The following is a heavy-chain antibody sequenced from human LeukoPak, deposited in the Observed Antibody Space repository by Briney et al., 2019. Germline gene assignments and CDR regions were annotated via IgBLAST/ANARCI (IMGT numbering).Heavy chain of an antibody. CDR3: ARVNINNWHSCDY. D-gene: IGHD1-1*01. J-gene: IGHJ4*02. Sequence: SGTLSLTCAVSGGSISSNNWWGWVRQPPGKGLEWIGETYHSGSPNYNPSLKSRVTISVDKSRNHFSLNLSPVTAADTAVYYCARVNINNWHSCDYWGQGTLVTVSS. CDR1: GGSISSNNW. CDR2: TYHSGSP. V-gene: IGHV4-4*02.